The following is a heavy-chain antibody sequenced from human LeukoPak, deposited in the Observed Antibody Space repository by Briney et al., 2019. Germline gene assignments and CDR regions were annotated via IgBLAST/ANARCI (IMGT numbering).Heavy chain of an antibody. CDR3: AREGYCSSTSCYPVDY. CDR1: GGSISSSSYY. Sequence: SETLSLTCTVSGGSISSSSYYWGWIRQPPGKGLEWIGSIYYSGSTYYNPSLKSRVTISVDTSKNQFSLKLSSVTAADTAVYYCAREGYCSSTSCYPVDYWGQGTLVTVSS. J-gene: IGHJ4*02. CDR2: IYYSGST. V-gene: IGHV4-39*07. D-gene: IGHD2-2*01.